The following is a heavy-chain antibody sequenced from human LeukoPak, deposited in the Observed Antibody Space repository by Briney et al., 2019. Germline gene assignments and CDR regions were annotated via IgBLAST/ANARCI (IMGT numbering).Heavy chain of an antibody. V-gene: IGHV3-33*01. J-gene: IGHJ3*02. CDR2: IWYDGSNK. CDR3: AREASIAAAGPDAFDI. CDR1: GFTFSSYG. Sequence: PGGSLRLSCAASGFTFSSYGMHWVRQAPGKGLEWVAVIWYDGSNKYYADSVKGRFTISRDNSKNTLYLQMNSLRAEDTAVYYCAREASIAAAGPDAFDIWGQGTMVTVSS. D-gene: IGHD6-13*01.